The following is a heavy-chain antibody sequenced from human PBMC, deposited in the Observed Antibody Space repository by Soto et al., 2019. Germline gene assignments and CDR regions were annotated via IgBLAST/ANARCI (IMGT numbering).Heavy chain of an antibody. V-gene: IGHV4-34*01. CDR3: ARINFGVVIGYGMDV. CDR1: GGSFSGYY. D-gene: IGHD3-3*01. J-gene: IGHJ6*02. Sequence: QVQLQQWGAGLLKPSETLSLTCAVDGGSFSGYYWSWIRQPPGKGLEWIGEINHSGSTNYNPSLKSRVTTSVDTSKNHFSLKLSSVTAADTAVYYCARINFGVVIGYGMDVWGQGTTVTVSS. CDR2: INHSGST.